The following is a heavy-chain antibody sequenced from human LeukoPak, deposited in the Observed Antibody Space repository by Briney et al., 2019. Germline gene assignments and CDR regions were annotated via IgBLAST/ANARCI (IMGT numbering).Heavy chain of an antibody. CDR3: ASRGTGYYYDSSGYLFDY. V-gene: IGHV4-39*07. J-gene: IGHJ4*02. CDR2: IYYSGST. CDR1: GGSISSSSYY. Sequence: SETLSLTCTVSGGSISSSSYYWGWIRQPPGKGLEWIASIYYSGSTYYNPSLKSRVTISVDTSKNQFSLKLSSVTAADTAVYYCASRGTGYYYDSSGYLFDYWGQGTLVTVSS. D-gene: IGHD3-22*01.